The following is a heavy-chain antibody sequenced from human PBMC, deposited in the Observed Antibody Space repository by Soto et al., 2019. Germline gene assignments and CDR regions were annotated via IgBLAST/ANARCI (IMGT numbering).Heavy chain of an antibody. V-gene: IGHV3-30-3*01. Sequence: GGSLRLSCAASGFTFSSYAMHWVRQAPGKGLEWVAVISYDGSNKYYADSVKGRFTTSRDNSKNTLYLQMNSLRSEDTAVYYCARDSRIEQLVGNKCDYWGQGTLVTV. CDR1: GFTFSSYA. D-gene: IGHD6-6*01. CDR2: ISYDGSNK. CDR3: ARDSRIEQLVGNKCDY. J-gene: IGHJ4*02.